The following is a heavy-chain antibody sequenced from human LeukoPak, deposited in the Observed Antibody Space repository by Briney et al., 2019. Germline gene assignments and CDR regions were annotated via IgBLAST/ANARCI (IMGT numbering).Heavy chain of an antibody. CDR2: INAGNGNT. J-gene: IGHJ5*02. D-gene: IGHD2-15*01. V-gene: IGHV1-3*01. CDR1: GYTFTSYA. CDR3: ARGVVVVAATLRRNWFDP. Sequence: GASVKVSCKASGYTFTSYAMHWVRQAPGQRLEWMGWINAGNGNTKYSQKFQGRVTITRDTSASTAYMELSSLRSEDTAVYYCARGVVVVAATLRRNWFDPWGQGTLVTASS.